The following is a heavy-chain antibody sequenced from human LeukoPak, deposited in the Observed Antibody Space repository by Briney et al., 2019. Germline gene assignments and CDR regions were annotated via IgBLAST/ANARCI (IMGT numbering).Heavy chain of an antibody. V-gene: IGHV4-39*01. Sequence: PSETLSLTCTVSGGSISSSSYYWGWIRQPPGKGREWIGSIYYSGSTYHNPSLKSRVTISVDTSKNQFSLKLSSVTAADTAVYYCARAERAYGLDAFDIWGQGTMVTVSS. CDR2: IYYSGST. CDR3: ARAERAYGLDAFDI. CDR1: GGSISSSSYY. D-gene: IGHD3-16*01. J-gene: IGHJ3*02.